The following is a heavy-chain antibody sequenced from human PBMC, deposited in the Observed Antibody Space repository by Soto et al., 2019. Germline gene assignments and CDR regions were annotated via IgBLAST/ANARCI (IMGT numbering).Heavy chain of an antibody. J-gene: IGHJ6*02. CDR3: ARHTYCSSTSCYPHYYYYYGMDV. CDR1: GGTFSSYA. D-gene: IGHD2-2*01. V-gene: IGHV1-69*13. CDR2: IIPIFGTA. Sequence: SVKVSCKASGGTFSSYAISWVRQAPGQGLEWMGGIIPIFGTANYAQKFQGRVTITADESTSTAYMELSSLRSEDTAVYYCARHTYCSSTSCYPHYYYYYGMDVCGQGTTVTVSS.